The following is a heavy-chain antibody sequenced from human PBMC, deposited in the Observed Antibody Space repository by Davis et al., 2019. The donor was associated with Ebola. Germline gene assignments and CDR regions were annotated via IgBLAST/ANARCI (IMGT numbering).Heavy chain of an antibody. CDR1: GGSFSSSTYY. CDR2: IYYSGST. CDR3: AGLSLIVGMDV. V-gene: IGHV4-39*01. Sequence: MPSETLSLTCTVSGGSFSSSTYYWGWIPPPPGKGLASLGCIYYSGSTYYNPSLKSRVTISVDTSKNQFSLKLSSVTAADTAVYYCAGLSLIVGMDVWGQGTTVTVSS. D-gene: IGHD3-22*01. J-gene: IGHJ6*02.